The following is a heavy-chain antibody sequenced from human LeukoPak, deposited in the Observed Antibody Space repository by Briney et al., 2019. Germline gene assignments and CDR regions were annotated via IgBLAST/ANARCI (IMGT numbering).Heavy chain of an antibody. J-gene: IGHJ4*02. CDR1: GYTFTGYY. D-gene: IGHD5-24*01. Sequence: ASVKVSCKASGYTFTGYYMHWVRQAPGQGLEWMGWINPNSGGTNYAQKFQGWVNMTRDTSISTAYMELSRLRSDDTAVYYCARDLEAPGAETWPTPDYWGQGTLVTVSS. CDR2: INPNSGGT. V-gene: IGHV1-2*04. CDR3: ARDLEAPGAETWPTPDY.